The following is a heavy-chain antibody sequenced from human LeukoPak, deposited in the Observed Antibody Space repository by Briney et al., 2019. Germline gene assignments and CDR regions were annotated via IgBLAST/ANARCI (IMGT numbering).Heavy chain of an antibody. CDR3: ARVSDSGSYYPSFDY. V-gene: IGHV4-59*01. J-gene: IGHJ4*02. Sequence: PSETLSLTCTVSGGPISSYYWSWIRQPPGKGLEWIGYIYYSGSTNYNPSLKSRVTISVDTSKNQFSLKLSSVTAADTAVYYCARVSDSGSYYPSFDYWGQGTLVTVSS. D-gene: IGHD1-26*01. CDR1: GGPISSYY. CDR2: IYYSGST.